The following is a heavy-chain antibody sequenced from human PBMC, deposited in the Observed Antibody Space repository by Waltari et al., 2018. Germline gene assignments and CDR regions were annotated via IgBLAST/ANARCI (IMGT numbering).Heavy chain of an antibody. D-gene: IGHD3-22*01. Sequence: QVRLVESGVGLVKLGGSLRLSCAASGLTFSDYDLRWIHQAPGKGLACVSYSSFRGMTIYYADSVKGRFTSTRDNAKNSLYLRMNRLRAEYTAVCYCTREACMNYYYDSLGFAPWGQGTLVTVTS. J-gene: IGHJ5*02. V-gene: IGHV3-11*04. CDR3: TREACMNYYYDSLGFAP. CDR1: GLTFSDYD. CDR2: SSFRGMTI.